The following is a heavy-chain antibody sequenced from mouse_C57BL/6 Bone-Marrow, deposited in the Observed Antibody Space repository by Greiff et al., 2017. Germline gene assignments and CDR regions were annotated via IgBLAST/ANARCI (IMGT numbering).Heavy chain of an antibody. V-gene: IGHV1-26*01. CDR2: INPNNGGT. D-gene: IGHD1-2*01. CDR3: ARGVLRR. Sequence: EVQLQQSGPELVKPGASVKISCKASGYTFTDYYMNWVKQSHGKSLEWIGDINPNNGGTSYNQKFKGKATLTVDKSSSTAYMELRSLTSGDSAVYYCARGVLRRWGQGTTLTVSS. J-gene: IGHJ2*01. CDR1: GYTFTDYY.